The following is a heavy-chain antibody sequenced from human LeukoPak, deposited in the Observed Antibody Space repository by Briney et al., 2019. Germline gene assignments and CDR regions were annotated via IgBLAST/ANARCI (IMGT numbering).Heavy chain of an antibody. V-gene: IGHV3-23*01. CDR1: GFTFSSYA. CDR2: ISGSGGST. CDR3: AKGGDYVDYYYGMDV. D-gene: IGHD4-17*01. J-gene: IGHJ6*02. Sequence: GGSLRLSCAASGFTFSSYAMSWVRQAPRKGLEWVSAISGSGGSTYYADSVKGRFTISRDNSKNTLYLQMNSLRAEDTAVYYCAKGGDYVDYYYGMDVWGQGTTVTVS.